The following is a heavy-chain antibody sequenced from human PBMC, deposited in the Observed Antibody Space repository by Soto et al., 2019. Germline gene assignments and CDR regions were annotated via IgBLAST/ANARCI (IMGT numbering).Heavy chain of an antibody. CDR2: TSGSGGST. CDR3: AKSRREYQLPRSSFWFDP. D-gene: IGHD2-2*01. Sequence: PGGSLRLSCAASGFTFSSYAMSWVRQAPGKGLEWVSATSGSGGSTYYADSVKGRFTISRDNSKNTLYLQMNSLRAEDTAVYYYAKSRREYQLPRSSFWFDPWGQGTLVTVSS. V-gene: IGHV3-23*01. J-gene: IGHJ5*02. CDR1: GFTFSSYA.